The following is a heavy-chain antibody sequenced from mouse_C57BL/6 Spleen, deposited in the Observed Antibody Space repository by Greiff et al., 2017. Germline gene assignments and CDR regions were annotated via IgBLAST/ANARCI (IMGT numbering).Heavy chain of an antibody. J-gene: IGHJ4*01. CDR1: GFNIKNTY. CDR2: IDPANGNT. Sequence: VQLQQSVAELVRPGASVKLSCTASGFNIKNTYMHWVKQRPEQGLEWIGRIDPANGNTKYAPKFQGKATITADPSSNTAYLQLSSLTSEDTAIYYCAITTVVAFYAMDYWGQGTSVTVSS. V-gene: IGHV14-3*01. CDR3: AITTVVAFYAMDY. D-gene: IGHD1-1*01.